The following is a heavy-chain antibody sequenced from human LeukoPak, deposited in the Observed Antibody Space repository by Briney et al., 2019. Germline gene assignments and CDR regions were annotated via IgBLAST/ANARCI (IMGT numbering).Heavy chain of an antibody. V-gene: IGHV1-18*01. CDR2: ISTYSGNT. Sequence: ASVKVSCKSCGYTYSHYGDRWVRQPPAQGLEEMGWISTYSGNTKYAQKFQSRVTMTTDTSTNIVYMEVRRLRFDDTALYYCARERGRLTMIRGGCDAFDIWGQGTMVTVSS. J-gene: IGHJ3*02. D-gene: IGHD3-10*01. CDR3: ARERGRLTMIRGGCDAFDI. CDR1: GYTYSHYG.